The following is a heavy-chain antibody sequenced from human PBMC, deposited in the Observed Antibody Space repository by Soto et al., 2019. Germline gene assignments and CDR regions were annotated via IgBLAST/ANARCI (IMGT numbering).Heavy chain of an antibody. J-gene: IGHJ4*02. CDR2: IYFTGTT. CDR1: GGSISSGTSY. Sequence: QVQLQESGPGLVKPSQTLSLTCNVSGGSISSGTSYWTWIRQHPGEGLEWIGHIYFTGTTSSNPDLRSRLTISVAASKNQFQPKLTSVTAADTAADYLPSVPRRGYINGIEYRGLATLVTVSS. CDR3: PSVPRRGYINGIEY. V-gene: IGHV4-31*06. D-gene: IGHD3-22*01.